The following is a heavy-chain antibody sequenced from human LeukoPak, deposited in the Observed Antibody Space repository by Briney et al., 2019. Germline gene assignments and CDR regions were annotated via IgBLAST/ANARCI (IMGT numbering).Heavy chain of an antibody. Sequence: PGGSLRLSCAASGFTFSSYGIHWVRQSPGKGLEWVAVISYDGSTKYYVDSVKGRFTISRDNSKNTLYLQMNSLRAEDTAVYYCAKEACGGRCVSDYFDYWGQATLVTVSS. CDR1: GFTFSSYG. D-gene: IGHD2-15*01. CDR3: AKEACGGRCVSDYFDY. CDR2: ISYDGSTK. V-gene: IGHV3-30*18. J-gene: IGHJ4*02.